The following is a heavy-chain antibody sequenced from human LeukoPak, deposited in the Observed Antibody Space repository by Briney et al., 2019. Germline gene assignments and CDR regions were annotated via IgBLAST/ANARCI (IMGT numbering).Heavy chain of an antibody. V-gene: IGHV4-61*01. D-gene: IGHD3-10*01. J-gene: IGHJ4*02. CDR2: SSYSGRT. CDR3: ASFDARGLNYFDY. CDR1: GGSVSSDSYY. Sequence: SETLSLTCTVSGGSVSSDSYYWSWIRQPPGKGLEWIGYSSYSGRTNYNPSLKSRVTISVDTSQSQFSLKLGSVTAADTAVYYCASFDARGLNYFDYWGQGTLVTVSS.